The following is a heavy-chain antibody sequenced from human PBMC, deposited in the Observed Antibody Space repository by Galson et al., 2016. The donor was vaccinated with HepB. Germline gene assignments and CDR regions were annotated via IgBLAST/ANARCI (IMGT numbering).Heavy chain of an antibody. Sequence: SLRLSCAASGFTFSSYDMNWVRQAPGKGLEWVSFISSTSRYIYYADSVKGRFTVSRDNAKNSLYLQMSNLRAEDTAVFFCARDFSSYDDYWGQGTLVTVSS. CDR1: GFTFSSYD. D-gene: IGHD5-12*01. V-gene: IGHV3-21*01. J-gene: IGHJ4*02. CDR2: ISSTSRYI. CDR3: ARDFSSYDDY.